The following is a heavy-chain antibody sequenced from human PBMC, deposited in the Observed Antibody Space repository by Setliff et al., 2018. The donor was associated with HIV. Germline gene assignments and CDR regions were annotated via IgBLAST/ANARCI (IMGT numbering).Heavy chain of an antibody. CDR1: GFTFSSCA. Sequence: PGGSLRLSCAASGFTFSSCAMSWVRQAPGKGLEWVLVISGSGASTYYADSVKGRFTISRDNSKNTLYLQMNSLRVEDTAVYYCAKGRHGGYDWGTLDIWGQGTMVTVSS. V-gene: IGHV3-23*01. CDR2: ISGSGAST. D-gene: IGHD5-12*01. J-gene: IGHJ3*02. CDR3: AKGRHGGYDWGTLDI.